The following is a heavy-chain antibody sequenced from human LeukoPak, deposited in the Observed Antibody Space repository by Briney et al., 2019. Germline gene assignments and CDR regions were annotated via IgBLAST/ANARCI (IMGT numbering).Heavy chain of an antibody. J-gene: IGHJ4*02. CDR1: GGSISSYY. CDR2: IYTSGST. CDR3: ARSRNYYDSSVD. V-gene: IGHV4-4*09. D-gene: IGHD3-22*01. Sequence: SETLSLTCTVPGGSISSYYWSWIRQPPGKGLEWIGYIYTSGSTNYNPSLKSRVTISVDTSKNQFSLKLSSVTAADTAVYYCARSRNYYDSSVDWGQGTLITVSS.